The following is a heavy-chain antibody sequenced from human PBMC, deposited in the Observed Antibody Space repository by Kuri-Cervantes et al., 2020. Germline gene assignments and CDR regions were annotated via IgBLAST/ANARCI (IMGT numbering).Heavy chain of an antibody. D-gene: IGHD5-24*01. CDR1: GYTFTTYY. J-gene: IGHJ4*02. V-gene: IGHV1-46*01. CDR3: ARVRDGYSYSYFDY. Sequence: ASVKVSCKTSGYTFTTYYVHWVRQAPGQGLEWVGMINPSGGSTNFAQTFQGRVTMTRDTSSTTVYMELSSLRSEDTAVYYCARVRDGYSYSYFDYWGQGTLVTVSS. CDR2: INPSGGST.